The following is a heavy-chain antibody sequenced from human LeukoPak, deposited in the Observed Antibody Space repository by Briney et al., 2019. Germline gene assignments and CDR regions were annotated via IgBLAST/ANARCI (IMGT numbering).Heavy chain of an antibody. CDR2: MCGTAGCT. Sequence: PGGSLSLSCQASGFTFYMYAMSWVRQAPGKGLEWVASMCGTAGCTFYPDSVKGRFTISRDNSKNILYLQMNSLRAQDTAIYYCAKDRPNFYENSGHYYRRDGDSWGQGTLVTVSS. J-gene: IGHJ5*01. CDR3: AKDRPNFYENSGHYYRRDGDS. V-gene: IGHV3-23*01. CDR1: GFTFYMYA. D-gene: IGHD3-22*01.